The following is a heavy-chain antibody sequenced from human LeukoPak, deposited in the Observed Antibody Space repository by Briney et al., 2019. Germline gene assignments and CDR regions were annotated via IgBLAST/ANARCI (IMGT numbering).Heavy chain of an antibody. J-gene: IGHJ3*02. CDR3: ARDPHYYDFWSGYRNDAFDI. V-gene: IGHV3-74*01. D-gene: IGHD3-3*01. CDR1: GFTFSSYW. Sequence: PGGSLRLSCAASGFTFSSYWMHWVRQAPGKGLVWVSRINSDGSSTSYADSVKGRFTISRDNAKNTLYLQMNSLRAEDTAVYYCARDPHYYDFWSGYRNDAFDIWGQGTMVTVSS. CDR2: INSDGSST.